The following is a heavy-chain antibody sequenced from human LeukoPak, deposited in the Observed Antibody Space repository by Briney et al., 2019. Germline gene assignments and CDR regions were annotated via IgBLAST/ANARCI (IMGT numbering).Heavy chain of an antibody. CDR1: GGSISSYY. J-gene: IGHJ6*02. CDR2: IYYSGST. D-gene: IGHD3-3*01. CDR3: ARDPGITIFGVVSKHYYYYGMDV. V-gene: IGHV4-59*12. Sequence: SETLSLTCTVSGGSISSYYWSWIRQPPGKGLEWIGYIYYSGSTNYNPSLKSRVTISVDTSKNQFSLKLSSVTAADTAVYYCARDPGITIFGVVSKHYYYYGMDVWGQGTTVTVSS.